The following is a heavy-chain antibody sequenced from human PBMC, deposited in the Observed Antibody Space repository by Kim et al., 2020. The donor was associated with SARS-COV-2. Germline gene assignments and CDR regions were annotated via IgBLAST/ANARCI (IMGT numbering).Heavy chain of an antibody. CDR2: IRSRTDGGTT. J-gene: IGHJ4*01. V-gene: IGHV3-15*01. CDR3: TTGVQSKVWLNFDY. Sequence: GGSLRLSCAASGFTVSNAWMSWVRQAPGKGLEWVGRIRSRTDGGTTDYAAPVKGRFSISSDDSKNSLYLQMNSLKTEDTAMYYCTTGVQSKVWLNFDYWG. D-gene: IGHD3-16*01. CDR1: GFTVSNAW.